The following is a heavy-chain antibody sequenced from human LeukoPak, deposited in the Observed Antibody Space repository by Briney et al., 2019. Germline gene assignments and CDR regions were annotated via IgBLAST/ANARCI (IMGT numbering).Heavy chain of an antibody. D-gene: IGHD3-22*01. CDR1: GGSISSYY. Sequence: SETLSLTCTVSGGSISSYYWSWIRQPPGKGLEWIGYTHYSGANYNPSLKSRVTISADTSKNQFSLKLSSVTAADTAVYYCARGISYYDSSGIDYWAQGTLVTVSS. CDR3: ARGISYYDSSGIDY. J-gene: IGHJ4*02. V-gene: IGHV4-59*01. CDR2: THYSGA.